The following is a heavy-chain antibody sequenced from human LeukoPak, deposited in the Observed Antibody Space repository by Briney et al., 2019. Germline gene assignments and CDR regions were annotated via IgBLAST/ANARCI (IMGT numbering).Heavy chain of an antibody. J-gene: IGHJ5*02. CDR1: GFTFSGSA. D-gene: IGHD1-1*01. CDR2: IGSKANSYAT. CDR3: TRQASRQIGEDWFDP. V-gene: IGHV3-73*01. Sequence: PGGSLKLSCAASGFTFSGSAMHWVRQASGKGLEWVGRIGSKANSYATVYAASVKGRFTISRDDSKDTAYLQMNSLKTEDTAVYYCTRQASRQIGEDWFDPWGQGTLVTVSS.